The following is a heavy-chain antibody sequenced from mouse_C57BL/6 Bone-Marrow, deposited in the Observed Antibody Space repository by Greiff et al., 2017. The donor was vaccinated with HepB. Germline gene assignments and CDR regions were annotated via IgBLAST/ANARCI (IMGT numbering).Heavy chain of an antibody. CDR3: ARGRGKRDYYAMDY. J-gene: IGHJ4*01. V-gene: IGHV5-4*03. CDR2: ISDGGSYT. D-gene: IGHD2-1*01. CDR1: GFTFSSYT. Sequence: EVKVVESGGGLVKPGGSLKLSCAASGFTFSSYTMSWVRQTPEKRLEWVATISDGGSYTYYPDNVKGRFTISRDNAKNNLYLQMSHLKSEDTAMYYCARGRGKRDYYAMDYWGQGTSVTVSS.